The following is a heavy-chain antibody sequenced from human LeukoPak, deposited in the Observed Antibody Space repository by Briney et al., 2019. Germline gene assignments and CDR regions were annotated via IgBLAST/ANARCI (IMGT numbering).Heavy chain of an antibody. CDR3: ARAVTTYYYYMDV. J-gene: IGHJ6*03. V-gene: IGHV1-18*01. CDR2: ISGYNGNT. D-gene: IGHD4-17*01. Sequence: GASVKVSCKASGYTFTTYNINWVRQAPGQGLEWMGWISGYNGNTNYAQKLQGRVTMTTDTSTSTAYMELRSLRSDDTAVYYCARAVTTYYYYMDVWGKGTTVTISS. CDR1: GYTFTTYN.